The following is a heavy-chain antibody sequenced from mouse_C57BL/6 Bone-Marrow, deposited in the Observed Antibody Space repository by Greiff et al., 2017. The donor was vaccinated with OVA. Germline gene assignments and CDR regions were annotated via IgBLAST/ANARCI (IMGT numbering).Heavy chain of an antibody. Sequence: QVQLQQSGAELVRPGTSVKVSCKASGYAFTNYLIEWVKQRPGQGLEWIGVINPGSGGTNSNEKFKGKATLTADKSSSTAYMQLSSLTSEDSAVYFCARDGYYGSSDVEYVDYWGQGTTLTVSS. D-gene: IGHD1-1*01. CDR1: GYAFTNYL. CDR2: INPGSGGT. CDR3: ARDGYYGSSDVEYVDY. V-gene: IGHV1-54*01. J-gene: IGHJ2*01.